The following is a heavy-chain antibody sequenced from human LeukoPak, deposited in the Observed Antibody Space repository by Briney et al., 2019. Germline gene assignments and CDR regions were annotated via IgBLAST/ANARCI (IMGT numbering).Heavy chain of an antibody. CDR2: IYYSGST. CDR1: GGSFSGYY. V-gene: IGHV4-59*08. D-gene: IGHD4-11*01. Sequence: SETLSLTCAVYGGSFSGYYWSWIRQAPGKGLEWIGYIYYSGSTNYNPSLKSRVTISVDTSKNQFTLKLSSVTAADTAVYYCARRSFYSNYCHFDYWGQGTLVTVSS. CDR3: ARRSFYSNYCHFDY. J-gene: IGHJ4*02.